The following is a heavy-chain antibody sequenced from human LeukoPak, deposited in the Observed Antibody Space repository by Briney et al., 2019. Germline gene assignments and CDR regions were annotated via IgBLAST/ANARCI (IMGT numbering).Heavy chain of an antibody. V-gene: IGHV1-18*01. Sequence: GASVKVSCKASGYTFTSYGISWVRQAPGQGFEWMGWISAYNGNTNYAQKLQGRVTMTTDTSTSTACMELRSLRSDDTAVYYCARDLGSGSYYLHDYWGQGTLVTVSS. CDR2: ISAYNGNT. J-gene: IGHJ4*02. D-gene: IGHD3-10*01. CDR1: GYTFTSYG. CDR3: ARDLGSGSYYLHDY.